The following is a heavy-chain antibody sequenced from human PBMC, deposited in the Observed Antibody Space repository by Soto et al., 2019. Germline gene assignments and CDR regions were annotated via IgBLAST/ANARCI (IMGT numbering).Heavy chain of an antibody. J-gene: IGHJ4*02. V-gene: IGHV3-21*01. Sequence: EVQLVESGGGLAKPGGSLRLSCAASGFTFSTYSMNWVRQAPGKGLEWVSSISSSSNYIYYADSMKGRFTISRDNAKNSLYLQMNSLRAEDTAVYYCARTLPYTAGPFDYWGQGTRVTVSS. CDR1: GFTFSTYS. CDR2: ISSSSNYI. D-gene: IGHD2-2*02. CDR3: ARTLPYTAGPFDY.